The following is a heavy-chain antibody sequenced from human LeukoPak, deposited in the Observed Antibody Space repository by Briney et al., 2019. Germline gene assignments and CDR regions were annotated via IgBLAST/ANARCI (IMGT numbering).Heavy chain of an antibody. CDR2: INHSGST. V-gene: IGHV4-34*01. J-gene: IGHJ4*02. CDR3: ARGLYGSGSYYGARTTYFDY. D-gene: IGHD3-10*01. Sequence: SETLSLTCAVYGGSFSGYYWSWIRQPPGKGLEWIGEINHSGSTNYNPSLKSRVTISVDTSKNQFSLKLSSVTAADTAVYYCARGLYGSGSYYGARTTYFDYWGQGTLVTVSS. CDR1: GGSFSGYY.